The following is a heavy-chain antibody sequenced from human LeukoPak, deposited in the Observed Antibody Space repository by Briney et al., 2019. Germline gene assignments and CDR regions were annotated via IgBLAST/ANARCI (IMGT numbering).Heavy chain of an antibody. J-gene: IGHJ4*02. D-gene: IGHD3-22*01. CDR2: IRYDGSNK. V-gene: IGHV3-30*02. CDR3: ARGEPYYYDSSGSPVDY. CDR1: GFTFSSYG. Sequence: HPGGSLRLSCAASGFTFSSYGMHWVRQAPGKGLEWVAFIRYDGSNKYYADSVKGRFTISRDNSKNTLYLQMNSLRAEDTAVYYCARGEPYYYDSSGSPVDYWGQGTLVTVSS.